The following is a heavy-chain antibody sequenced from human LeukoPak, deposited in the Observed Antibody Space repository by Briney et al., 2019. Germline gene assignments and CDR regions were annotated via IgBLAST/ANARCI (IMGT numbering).Heavy chain of an antibody. V-gene: IGHV3-30-3*02. CDR3: AKHNIDY. CDR2: ISYDGSNK. Sequence: GGSLRLSCAASGFTFSSYAMHWVRQAPGKGLEWVAVISYDGSNKYYADSVKGRFTISRDNSKNTLYLQMNSLRAEDTAVYYCAKHNIDYWGQGTLVTVSS. D-gene: IGHD1-1*01. CDR1: GFTFSSYA. J-gene: IGHJ4*02.